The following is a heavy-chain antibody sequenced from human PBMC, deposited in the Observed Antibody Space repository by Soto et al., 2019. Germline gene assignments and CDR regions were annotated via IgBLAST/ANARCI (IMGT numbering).Heavy chain of an antibody. CDR2: IWYDGSNK. V-gene: IGHV3-33*01. J-gene: IGHJ4*02. D-gene: IGHD1-7*01. CDR3: ARDHSGDPSRTEKLTGTPD. Sequence: GGSLRLSCAASGFTFSSYGMHWVRQAPGKGLEWVAVIWYDGSNKYYADSVKGRFTISRDNSKNTLYLQMNSLRAEDTAVYYCARDHSGDPSRTEKLTGTPDWGQGTLVTVSS. CDR1: GFTFSSYG.